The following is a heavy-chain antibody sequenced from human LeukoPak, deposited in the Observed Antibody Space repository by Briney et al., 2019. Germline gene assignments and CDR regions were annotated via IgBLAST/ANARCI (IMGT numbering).Heavy chain of an antibody. V-gene: IGHV1-58*01. CDR3: AAGNGSYSDFDY. J-gene: IGHJ4*02. CDR2: IVVGSGNT. D-gene: IGHD1-26*01. Sequence: GASVKVSCKASGFTFTSSAVQWVRQARGQRLEWIGWIVVGSGNTNYAQKFQERVTITRDMSTSTAYMEPSSLRSEDTAVYYCAAGNGSYSDFDYWGQGTLVTVSS. CDR1: GFTFTSSA.